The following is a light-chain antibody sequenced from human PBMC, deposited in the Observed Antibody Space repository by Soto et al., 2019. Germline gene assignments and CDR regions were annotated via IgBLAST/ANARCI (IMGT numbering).Light chain of an antibody. Sequence: EVLMTQSPATLSVSPGERVILSCRASQRISNDLAWYQQKAGQAPRLLIYDASTRATGIPARFSGSGSGTEFTLTISSLQSEDFAVYYCQQYNNWPPTFGQGTKVDIK. CDR2: DAS. CDR1: QRISND. J-gene: IGKJ1*01. V-gene: IGKV3-15*01. CDR3: QQYNNWPPT.